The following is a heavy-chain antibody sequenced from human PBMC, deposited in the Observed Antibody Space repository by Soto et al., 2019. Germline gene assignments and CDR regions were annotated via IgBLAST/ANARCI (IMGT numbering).Heavy chain of an antibody. CDR3: ARDVGVSGFSYGLDV. J-gene: IGHJ6*02. CDR2: INHSGCT. D-gene: IGHD3-16*01. CDR1: GGSFSGYY. Sequence: PSETLSLTCAVYGGSFSGYYWSWIRQPPGKGLEWIGEINHSGCTNYNPSLNGRVTFSVDTSKNQFSLKLTSVTAADTAVYYCARDVGVSGFSYGLDVWGQGATVTVSS. V-gene: IGHV4-34*01.